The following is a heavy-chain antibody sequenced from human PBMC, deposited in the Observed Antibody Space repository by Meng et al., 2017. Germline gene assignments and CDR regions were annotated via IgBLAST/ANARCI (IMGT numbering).Heavy chain of an antibody. CDR1: GFTVSSNY. J-gene: IGHJ3*02. V-gene: IGHV3-53*04. CDR3: ASAGDDAFDI. D-gene: IGHD2-21*01. CDR2: IYSGGST. Sequence: LSLTCAASGFTVSSNYMSWVRQALGKGLEWVSVIYSGGSTYYADSVKGRFTISRHNSKNTLYLQMNSLRAEDTAVYYCASAGDDAFDIWGQGTMVTVSS.